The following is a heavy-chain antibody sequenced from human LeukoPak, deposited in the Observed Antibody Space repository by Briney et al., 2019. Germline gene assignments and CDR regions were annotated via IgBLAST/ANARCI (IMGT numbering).Heavy chain of an antibody. CDR1: GGSISSGGYY. CDR2: IYYSGST. CDR3: AAGDSSGYYSGAEYFQH. D-gene: IGHD3-22*01. J-gene: IGHJ1*01. Sequence: SETLSLTCAVSGGSISSGGYYWSWIRQHPGKGLEWIGYIYYSGSTYYNPSLKSRVTISVDTSKNQFSLKLSSVTAADTAVYYCAAGDSSGYYSGAEYFQHWGQGTLVTVSS. V-gene: IGHV4-31*11.